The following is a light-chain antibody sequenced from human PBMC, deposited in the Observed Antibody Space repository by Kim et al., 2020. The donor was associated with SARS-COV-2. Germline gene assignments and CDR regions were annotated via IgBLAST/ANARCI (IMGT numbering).Light chain of an antibody. CDR3: QVWDSSSDHWV. Sequence: APGKTGKITCGGNNLGSKSVHWYQQKPGQAPVLVIYYDSDRPSGIPERFSGSNSGNTATLTISRVEAGDEADYYCQVWDSSSDHWVFGGGTQLTVL. V-gene: IGLV3-21*04. CDR2: YDS. CDR1: NLGSKS. J-gene: IGLJ3*02.